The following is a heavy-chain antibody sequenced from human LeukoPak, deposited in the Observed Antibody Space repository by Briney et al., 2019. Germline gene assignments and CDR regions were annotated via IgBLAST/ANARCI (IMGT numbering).Heavy chain of an antibody. CDR2: IYSGGST. CDR1: GFTVSSNY. V-gene: IGHV3-66*01. J-gene: IGHJ4*02. CDR3: ARDVYYYDSSD. Sequence: GSLRLSCAASGFTVSSNYMSWVRQAPGKGLEWVSVIYSGGSTYYADSVKGRFTISRDNSKNTLYLQMYSLRAEDTAVYYCARDVYYYDSSDWGQGTLVTVSS. D-gene: IGHD3-22*01.